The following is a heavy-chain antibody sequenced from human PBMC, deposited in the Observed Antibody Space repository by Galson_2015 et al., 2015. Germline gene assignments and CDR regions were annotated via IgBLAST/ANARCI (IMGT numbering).Heavy chain of an antibody. J-gene: IGHJ4*02. D-gene: IGHD3-9*01. CDR1: GFTFSSYG. CDR2: ISYDGSNK. CDR3: AKERTLRYFDWLSIDY. Sequence: SLRLSCAASGFTFSSYGMHWVRQAPGKGLEWVAVISYDGSNKYYADSVKGRFTISRDNSKNTLYLQMNSLRAEDTAVYYCAKERTLRYFDWLSIDYWGQGTLVTVSS. V-gene: IGHV3-30*18.